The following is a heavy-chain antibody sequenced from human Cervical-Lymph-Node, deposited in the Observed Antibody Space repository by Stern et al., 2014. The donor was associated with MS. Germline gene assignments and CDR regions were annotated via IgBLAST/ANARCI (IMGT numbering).Heavy chain of an antibody. V-gene: IGHV5-51*03. J-gene: IGHJ4*02. CDR3: ARDPYLDISGFLPYFDF. D-gene: IGHD3-22*01. CDR1: GYRFTSYW. Sequence: EVQLVESGAEVKKPGESLKISCKGSGYRFTSYWIGWAGQAPGKGLEGMGDLYPGDYDTSYSPSLHGRVPISSDTALSTAFLQRSSQKASDTAMYYCARDPYLDISGFLPYFDFWGQGTLVTASS. CDR2: LYPGDYDT.